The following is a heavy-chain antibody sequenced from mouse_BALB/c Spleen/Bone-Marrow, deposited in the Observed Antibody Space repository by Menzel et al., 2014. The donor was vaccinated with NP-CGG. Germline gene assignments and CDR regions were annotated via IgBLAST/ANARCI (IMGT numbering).Heavy chain of an antibody. J-gene: IGHJ4*01. CDR2: IHPRSGGT. V-gene: IGHV1-15*01. Sequence: VQLVESGAELVRPGASVKLSRKALGYTFTDYEIHWVKQTPVHGLEWIGAIHPRSGGTAYNQKFKGKATLTADKSSSIAYMELSSLTSEDSAVYYCTRDGDGYYPYTLDNWGQGTSVTVSS. CDR3: TRDGDGYYPYTLDN. CDR1: GYTFTDYE. D-gene: IGHD2-3*01.